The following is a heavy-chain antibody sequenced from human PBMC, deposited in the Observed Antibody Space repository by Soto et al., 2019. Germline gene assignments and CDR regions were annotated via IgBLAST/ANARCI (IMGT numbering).Heavy chain of an antibody. J-gene: IGHJ5*02. CDR3: ARDKEKYDSGFRWLDT. CDR2: IIPILDTV. Sequence: QVQLLQSGAEVKKPGSSVKVSCKASGGTFNKYAISWVRQAPGQGPEWIGGIIPILDTVNYSQKFQGRVTISADKSTSTAYMELSKLRSEDTAVYYCARDKEKYDSGFRWLDTWGQGTLVTVSS. V-gene: IGHV1-69*06. D-gene: IGHD6-19*01. CDR1: GGTFNKYA.